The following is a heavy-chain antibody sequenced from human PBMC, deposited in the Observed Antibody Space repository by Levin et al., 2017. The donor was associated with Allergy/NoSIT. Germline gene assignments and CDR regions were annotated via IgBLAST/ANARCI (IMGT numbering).Heavy chain of an antibody. J-gene: IGHJ4*02. CDR3: ARDSTSSSWSYFDY. CDR2: ISYSAST. D-gene: IGHD6-13*01. V-gene: IGHV4-59*01. CDR1: GGSISNYY. Sequence: SETLSLTCTVSGGSISNYYWSWIRQPPGKGLEWIGYISYSASTNYNPSLKSRVTTSVDTSKNQFSLKLRSVTAADTAVYYCARDSTSSSWSYFDYWGQGTLVTVS.